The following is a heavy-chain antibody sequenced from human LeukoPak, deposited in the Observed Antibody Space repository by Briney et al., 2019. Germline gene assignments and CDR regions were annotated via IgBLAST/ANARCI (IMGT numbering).Heavy chain of an antibody. D-gene: IGHD1-26*01. CDR1: GYTFTGYY. CDR3: ARDNSVGETAWWFDP. Sequence: GASVKVSCKASGYTFTGYYMHWVRQAPGQGLEWMGFINPSGSSAAYAQKFQGRPTMTRDMFTSTDYMELTSLTSDDTAVYYCARDNSVGETAWWFDPWGQGTLVTVSS. V-gene: IGHV1-46*01. J-gene: IGHJ5*02. CDR2: INPSGSSA.